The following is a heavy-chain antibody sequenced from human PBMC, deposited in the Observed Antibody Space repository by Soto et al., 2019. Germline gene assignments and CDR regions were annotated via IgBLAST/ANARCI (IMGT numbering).Heavy chain of an antibody. CDR2: ISSSTSYV. V-gene: IGHV3-21*02. CDR1: GFTFSRYG. Sequence: EVQLVESGGGLVKPGGSLRLSGAASGFTFSRYGMNWLRQAPGKGLEWVASISSSTSYVYYADSVKGRFSTSRDNAKNILYLEMYGLRTEDTAVYYCARDPSEGRVGNWFESWGQGTLVTVSS. D-gene: IGHD2-2*01. CDR3: ARDPSEGRVGNWFES. J-gene: IGHJ5*01.